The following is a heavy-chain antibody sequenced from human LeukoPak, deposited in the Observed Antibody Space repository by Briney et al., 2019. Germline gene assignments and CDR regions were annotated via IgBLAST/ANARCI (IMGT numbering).Heavy chain of an antibody. CDR2: IYYSGST. CDR1: GDSVSTNYW. J-gene: IGHJ5*02. Sequence: SGTLSLTCAVSGDSVSTNYWWTWVRQSPGKGLEWIGSIYYSGSTYYNPSLKSRVTISVDTSKNQFSLKLSSVTAAGTAVYYCARIEYSSSSWWFDPWGQGTLVTVSS. CDR3: ARIEYSSSSWWFDP. V-gene: IGHV4-4*02. D-gene: IGHD6-6*01.